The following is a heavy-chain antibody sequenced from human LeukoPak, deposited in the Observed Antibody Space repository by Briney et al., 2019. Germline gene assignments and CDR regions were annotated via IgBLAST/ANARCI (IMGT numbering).Heavy chain of an antibody. V-gene: IGHV3-7*05. D-gene: IGHD3-10*01. CDR3: ARENTMVRGVKRGDQFDY. CDR1: GFTFSSYW. Sequence: GGSLRLSCAASGFTFSSYWMSWVRQAPGKGLEWVANIKQDGSEKYYVDSVKGRFTISRDNAKNSLYLQMNSLRAEDTAVYYCARENTMVRGVKRGDQFDYWGQGTLVTVSP. J-gene: IGHJ4*02. CDR2: IKQDGSEK.